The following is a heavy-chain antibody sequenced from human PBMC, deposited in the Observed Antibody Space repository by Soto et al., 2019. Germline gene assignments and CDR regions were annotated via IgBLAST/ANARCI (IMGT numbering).Heavy chain of an antibody. J-gene: IGHJ4*02. CDR1: GXTFSSYG. D-gene: IGHD2-15*01. CDR3: AREGCSGGSCYHFEDY. Sequence: GSLKLSCAASGXTFSSYGMNWVRQAPGKGLEWVSSISSSSSYIYYADSVKGRFNISRDNAKNSLYLQMNSLRAEETAVYYCAREGCSGGSCYHFEDYWGQGTLVTVSS. V-gene: IGHV3-21*01. CDR2: ISSSSSYI.